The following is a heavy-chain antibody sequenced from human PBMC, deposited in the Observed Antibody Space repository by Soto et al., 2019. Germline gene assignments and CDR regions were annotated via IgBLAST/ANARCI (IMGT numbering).Heavy chain of an antibody. CDR3: ARCLFSYGARFDP. J-gene: IGHJ5*02. D-gene: IGHD1-26*01. Sequence: QVQLQESGPGLVKPSETLSLTCTVSGGSISSYYWSWIRQPPGKGLEWIGYIYYSGSTNYNPSLXXRXXLSVDTSKNQFSLKLSSVTAADTAVYYCARCLFSYGARFDPWGQGTLVTVSS. CDR2: IYYSGST. CDR1: GGSISSYY. V-gene: IGHV4-59*01.